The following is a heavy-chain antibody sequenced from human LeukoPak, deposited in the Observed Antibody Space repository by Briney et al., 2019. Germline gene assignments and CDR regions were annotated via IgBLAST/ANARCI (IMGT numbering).Heavy chain of an antibody. CDR2: IYYRGTT. J-gene: IGHJ4*02. D-gene: IGHD3-16*01. V-gene: IGHV4-30-4*01. Sequence: SQTLSLTCSVSGDSINSGDYYWSWIRQPPGKGLEWIGFIYYRGTTYYNPSLKSRLTISLDTSRNHFSLKVDSVTAADTAVYYCARLRGNGYYGWDFFDYWGRGTQVTVSS. CDR1: GDSINSGDYY. CDR3: ARLRGNGYYGWDFFDY.